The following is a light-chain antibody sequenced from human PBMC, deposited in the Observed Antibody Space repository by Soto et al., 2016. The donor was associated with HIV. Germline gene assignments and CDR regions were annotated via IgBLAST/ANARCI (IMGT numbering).Light chain of an antibody. CDR2: LGS. CDR1: QSLLHSNGYNY. Sequence: DIVMTQTPLSLAVTPGEPAAISCRSSQSLLHSNGYNYLDWYLQKPGQSPQLLIYLGSNRASGVPDRFSGSGSGSDFTLKISRVEAEDVGVYSCMQAIQLPYTFGQGPSWRSN. CDR3: MQAIQLPYT. J-gene: IGKJ2*01. V-gene: IGKV2-28*01.